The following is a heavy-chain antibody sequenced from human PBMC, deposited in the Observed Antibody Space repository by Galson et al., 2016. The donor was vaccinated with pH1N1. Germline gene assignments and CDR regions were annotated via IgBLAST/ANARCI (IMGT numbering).Heavy chain of an antibody. Sequence: SLRLSCAASGFTVSTNYMSWVRQAPGKGLEWVSLIYTGGSTYYADSVKGRFTIPRDKSKNTLYRQMNSLRADDTAVYYCVSGLRGYRFTWGQGTLVTVSS. V-gene: IGHV3-53*01. D-gene: IGHD5-18*01. CDR2: IYTGGST. J-gene: IGHJ4*02. CDR3: VSGLRGYRFT. CDR1: GFTVSTNY.